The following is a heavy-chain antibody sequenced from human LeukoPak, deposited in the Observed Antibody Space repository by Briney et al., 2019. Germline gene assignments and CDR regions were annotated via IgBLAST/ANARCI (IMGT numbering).Heavy chain of an antibody. J-gene: IGHJ6*02. CDR3: AKGMRGGAHNYVYYGMDV. Sequence: PGGSLRLSCAASGFIFSSYAMSWVRQAPGKGLEWVSGISGSAGITYYADSVKGRFTMSRDNSKKTMYMQMNSLRAEDTAVYYCAKGMRGGAHNYVYYGMDVWGQGTTVTVSS. D-gene: IGHD3-10*01. CDR2: ISGSAGIT. CDR1: GFIFSSYA. V-gene: IGHV3-23*01.